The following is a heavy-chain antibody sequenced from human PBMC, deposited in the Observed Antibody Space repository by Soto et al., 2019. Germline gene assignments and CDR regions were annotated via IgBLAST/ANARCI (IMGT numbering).Heavy chain of an antibody. CDR3: AHRVLRTVFGLVTTTAIYFDF. V-gene: IGHV2-5*02. CDR1: GFSLTTSGVG. Sequence: QITLNESGPTVVRPTETLTLTCRFSGFSLTTSGVGVGWIRQSPGKAPKWLALIYWDDDKRYSPSLKSRLTITKDTSKNQVVLTVSDLDPTDTATYYCAHRVLRTVFGLVTTTAIYFDFWGQGTPVAVSS. D-gene: IGHD3-3*01. J-gene: IGHJ4*02. CDR2: IYWDDDK.